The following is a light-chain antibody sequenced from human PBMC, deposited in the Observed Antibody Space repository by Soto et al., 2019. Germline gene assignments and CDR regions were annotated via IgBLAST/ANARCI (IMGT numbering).Light chain of an antibody. CDR2: EVS. J-gene: IGLJ1*01. Sequence: QSALTQPASVSGSPGQSITISCTGTSSDIGGYNFVSWYQQHPGKAPKLMIYEVSNRPSGVSNRFSGSKSGNTASLTISGLQTEDEADYHCSSYSTTTTLFGTGTKLTVL. V-gene: IGLV2-14*01. CDR1: SSDIGGYNF. CDR3: SSYSTTTTL.